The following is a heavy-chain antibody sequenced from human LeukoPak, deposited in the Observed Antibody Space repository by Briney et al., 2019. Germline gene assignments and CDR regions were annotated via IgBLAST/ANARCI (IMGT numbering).Heavy chain of an antibody. Sequence: ASVKVSCKASGYTFTSYDINWVRQATGQGLEWMGWMSPNSGNTGYAQKFQARVSMTRNTSISTAYMELSSLRSEDTAVYYCTRGLVVLSATSWAFDIWGHGTMVTVSS. CDR3: TRGLVVLSATSWAFDI. D-gene: IGHD2-15*01. CDR2: MSPNSGNT. V-gene: IGHV1-8*01. CDR1: GYTFTSYD. J-gene: IGHJ3*02.